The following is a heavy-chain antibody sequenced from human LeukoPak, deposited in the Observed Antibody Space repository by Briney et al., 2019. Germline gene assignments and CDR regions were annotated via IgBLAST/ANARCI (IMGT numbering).Heavy chain of an antibody. CDR3: AKDVRYCSGGSCYKWDWFDP. CDR1: GFTFSSYG. D-gene: IGHD2-15*01. CDR2: ISYDGSNK. V-gene: IGHV3-30*18. Sequence: GRSLRLSCAASGFTFSSYGMHWVRQAPGKGLEWVAVISYDGSNKYYADSVKGRFTISRDNSKNTLYLQMNSLRAEDTAVYYCAKDVRYCSGGSCYKWDWFDPWGQGTLVTVSS. J-gene: IGHJ5*02.